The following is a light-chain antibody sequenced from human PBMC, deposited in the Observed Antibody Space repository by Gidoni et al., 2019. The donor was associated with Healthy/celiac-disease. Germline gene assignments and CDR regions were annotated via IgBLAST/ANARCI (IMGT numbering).Light chain of an antibody. CDR3: QSYDSSLSGPRV. Sequence: QSVLTQPPSVSGAPGPRVTISCTGSSSNTGAGYDVHWYQQLPGTAPKLLIYGNSNRPSGVPDRFSGSKSGTSASLAITGLQAEDEADYYCQSYDSSLSGPRVFGTGTKVTVL. J-gene: IGLJ1*01. CDR1: SSNTGAGYD. CDR2: GNS. V-gene: IGLV1-40*01.